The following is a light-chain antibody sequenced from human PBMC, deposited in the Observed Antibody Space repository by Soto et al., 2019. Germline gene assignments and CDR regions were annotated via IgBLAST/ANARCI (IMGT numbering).Light chain of an antibody. V-gene: IGKV3-11*01. CDR2: DAY. CDR3: KQRSNWPIT. J-gene: IGKJ5*01. CDR1: QSVSSY. Sequence: EIVLTQSPATLSLSPGERATLSCRASQSVSSYLAWYQQKLGQAPRLLIYDAYNRATGIPARFSGSGSGADFTLTISSLESEDFAVYYCKQRSNWPITVGQGTRLEI.